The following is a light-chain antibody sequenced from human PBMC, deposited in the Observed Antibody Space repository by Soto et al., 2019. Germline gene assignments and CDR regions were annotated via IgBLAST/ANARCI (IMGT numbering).Light chain of an antibody. J-gene: IGKJ2*01. CDR1: QYVSSN. CDR3: QQYNNWPPYT. Sequence: EIVMTQSPATLSVSPGERATLSCRASQYVSSNLAWYQQKPSQAPRLLIYGASTRATGIPARFSGSGSGTEFTLTISSLQSEDIAVYYCQQYNNWPPYTFGQGTKLEIK. V-gene: IGKV3-15*01. CDR2: GAS.